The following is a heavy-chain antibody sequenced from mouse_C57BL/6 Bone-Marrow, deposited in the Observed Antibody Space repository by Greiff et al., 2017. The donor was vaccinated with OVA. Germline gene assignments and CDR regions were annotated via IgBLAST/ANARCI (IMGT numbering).Heavy chain of an antibody. CDR3: ARRERTAHDIDY. Sequence: QVQLQQPGAELVRPGSSVKLSCKASGYTFTSYWMHWVKQRPIQGLEWIGNIDPSDSETHYNQKFKGKATLTADKSSSTAYMELRSLTSEDSAVYVCARRERTAHDIDYWGQGTTLTVSS. D-gene: IGHD1-2*01. J-gene: IGHJ2*01. CDR1: GYTFTSYW. CDR2: IDPSDSET. V-gene: IGHV1-52*01.